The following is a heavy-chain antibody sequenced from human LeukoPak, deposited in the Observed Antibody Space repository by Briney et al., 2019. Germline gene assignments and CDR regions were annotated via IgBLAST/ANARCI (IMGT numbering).Heavy chain of an antibody. V-gene: IGHV3-23*01. D-gene: IGHD2-2*03. CDR2: ISGNGGST. J-gene: IGHJ4*02. CDR3: AKASGYCSSTSCPPDY. CDR1: GFTFSTYA. Sequence: GWSLRLSCAASGFTFSTYAMGWVRQAPGKGLEWVSAISGNGGSTYYADSVKGRFTISRDNSKNTLYLQMNCLRADDTAVYYCAKASGYCSSTSCPPDYWGQGTLVTVSS.